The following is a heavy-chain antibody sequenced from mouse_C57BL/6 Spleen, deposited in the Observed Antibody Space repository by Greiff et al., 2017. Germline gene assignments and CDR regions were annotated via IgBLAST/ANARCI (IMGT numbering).Heavy chain of an antibody. V-gene: IGHV1-81*01. CDR3: AAFITTWGAMDY. CDR2: IYPRSGNT. J-gene: IGHJ4*01. Sequence: QVQLKESGAELARPGASVKLSCKASGYTFTSYGISWVKQRTGQGLEWIGEIYPRSGNTYYNEKFKGKATLTADKSSSTAYMELRSLTSEDSAVYFCAAFITTWGAMDYWGQGTSVTVSS. D-gene: IGHD1-1*01. CDR1: GYTFTSYG.